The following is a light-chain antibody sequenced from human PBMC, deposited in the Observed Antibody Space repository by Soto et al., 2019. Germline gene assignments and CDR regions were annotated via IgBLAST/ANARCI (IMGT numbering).Light chain of an antibody. CDR3: SSYTSPSTVI. Sequence: QSALTQPASVSGSPGQSITISCTGTKSDVANYNYVSWYQHHSGKAPQLMIYDVSYRPSGISNRFSGSKSGNTASLTISGLQAEDEADYYCSSYTSPSTVIFGGGTKVTVL. CDR1: KSDVANYNY. V-gene: IGLV2-14*03. J-gene: IGLJ2*01. CDR2: DVS.